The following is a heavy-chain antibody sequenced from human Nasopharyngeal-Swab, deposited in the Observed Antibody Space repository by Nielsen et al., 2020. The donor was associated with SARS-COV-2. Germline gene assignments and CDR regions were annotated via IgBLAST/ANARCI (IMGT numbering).Heavy chain of an antibody. Sequence: SLKISCAASGFTFENYAMHWVRQPPGKGLEWVSGITWNSGNKGYAESVQGRSTISRDNAKNSLYLQMNSLRAEDTALYYCAKARRTDTYGYECFDSWGQGTLVTVSS. J-gene: IGHJ4*02. D-gene: IGHD5-18*01. V-gene: IGHV3-9*01. CDR3: AKARRTDTYGYECFDS. CDR2: ITWNSGNK. CDR1: GFTFENYA.